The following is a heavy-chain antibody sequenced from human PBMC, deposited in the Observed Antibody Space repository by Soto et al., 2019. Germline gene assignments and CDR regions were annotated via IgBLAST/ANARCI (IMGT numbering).Heavy chain of an antibody. CDR1: GGSFSGYY. V-gene: IGHV4-34*01. Sequence: SETLSLTCAVYGGSFSGYYWSWIRQPPGKGLEWIGEINHSGSTNYNPSLKSRVTISVDTSKNQFSLKLSPVTAADTAVYYCARKYGGNSLLDYWGQGTLVTVSS. CDR3: ARKYGGNSLLDY. CDR2: INHSGST. J-gene: IGHJ4*02. D-gene: IGHD2-21*02.